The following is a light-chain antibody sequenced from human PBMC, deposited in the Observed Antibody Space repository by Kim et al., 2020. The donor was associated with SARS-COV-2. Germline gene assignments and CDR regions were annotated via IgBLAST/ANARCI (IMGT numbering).Light chain of an antibody. CDR3: AAWDDSLNGWV. V-gene: IGLV1-44*01. CDR1: SSNIGSNT. CDR2: SNN. Sequence: ELTQPPSASGTPGQRVTISCSGSSSNIGSNTVNWYQQLPGTAPKLLIYSNNQRPSGVPDRFSGSKSGTSASLAISGLQSEDEADYYCAAWDDSLNGWVFGGGTELTVL. J-gene: IGLJ3*02.